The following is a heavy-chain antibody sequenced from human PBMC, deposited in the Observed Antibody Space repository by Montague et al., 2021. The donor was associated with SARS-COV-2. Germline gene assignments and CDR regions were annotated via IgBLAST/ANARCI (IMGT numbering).Heavy chain of an antibody. CDR1: GGSISSSSYY. J-gene: IGHJ5*02. V-gene: IGHV4-39*01. CDR2: IFYSGTT. CDR3: ARHYYSAINRGNRGLTWFDP. Sequence: SETLSLTCSVSGGSISSSSYYWGWIRQPPGKGLEWIGSIFYSGTTSYNGSLKSRVTLSVDTSKNQLSLKLTSVTAADAAVYTCARHYYSAINRGNRGLTWFDPWGQGILVTVSS. D-gene: IGHD2-21*01.